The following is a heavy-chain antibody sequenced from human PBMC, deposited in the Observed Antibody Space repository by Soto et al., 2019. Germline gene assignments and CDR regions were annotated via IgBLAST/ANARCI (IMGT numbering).Heavy chain of an antibody. CDR3: TRDASRDSSARGWFDP. Sequence: PGGSLGLSCASSGFTFRSFTMNWVRHAPGKGLEWVSTISSNSAYIYYTDALRGRFTISRDNAKNSLHLQMNSLRAEDTAVYYCTRDASRDSSARGWFDPWGPGTLVTAPQ. V-gene: IGHV3-21*01. J-gene: IGHJ5*02. D-gene: IGHD6-13*01. CDR2: ISSNSAYI. CDR1: GFTFRSFT.